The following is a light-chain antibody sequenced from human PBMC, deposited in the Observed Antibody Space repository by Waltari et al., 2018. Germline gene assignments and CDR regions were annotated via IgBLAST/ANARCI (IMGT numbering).Light chain of an antibody. J-gene: IGLJ3*02. CDR2: NNS. CDR1: SSNIGTNS. CDR3: ASWDDSLSGPWV. V-gene: IGLV1-44*01. Sequence: QSVLTQPPSVSGTPGQRVTISCSGTSSNIGTNSVNWYQQFPGTAPKLLLYNNSPRPAGVPDRFSGSKSGTSASRAISGLQSEDEANYYCASWDDSLSGPWVFGGGTKVTVL.